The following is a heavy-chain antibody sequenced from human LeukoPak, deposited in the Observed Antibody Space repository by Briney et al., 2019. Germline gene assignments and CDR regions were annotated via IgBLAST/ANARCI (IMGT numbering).Heavy chain of an antibody. CDR2: IKQDGSEK. CDR3: ARDIGASGI. J-gene: IGHJ3*02. D-gene: IGHD1-26*01. V-gene: IGHV3-7*04. CDR1: GFTLSAYW. Sequence: AGSLRLSCAASGFTLSAYWMSWVRQAPGKGLEWVANIKQDGSEKYYVDSVKGRFTISRDNAKNSLYLQMNSLRAEDTAVYYCARDIGASGIWGQGTMVTVSS.